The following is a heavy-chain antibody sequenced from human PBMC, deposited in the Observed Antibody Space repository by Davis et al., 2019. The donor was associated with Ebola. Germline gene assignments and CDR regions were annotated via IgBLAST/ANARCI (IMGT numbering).Heavy chain of an antibody. CDR2: IYSGGST. Sequence: PGGSLRLSCAASGFTVSSNYMSWVRQAPGKGLEWVSVIYSGGSTYYADSVKGRFTISRDNAKNSLYLQMNSLRAEDTAVYYCARAGIAVAGAADYWGQGTLVTVSS. V-gene: IGHV3-53*03. D-gene: IGHD6-19*01. CDR1: GFTVSSNY. CDR3: ARAGIAVAGAADY. J-gene: IGHJ4*02.